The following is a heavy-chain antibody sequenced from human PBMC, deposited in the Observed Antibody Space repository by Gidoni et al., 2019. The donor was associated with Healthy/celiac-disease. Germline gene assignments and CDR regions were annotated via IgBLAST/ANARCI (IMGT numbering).Heavy chain of an antibody. CDR3: ARDRDYYYGMDV. D-gene: IGHD3-10*01. V-gene: IGHV3-48*03. CDR2: ISSSGSTI. CDR1: GFTFSSYE. J-gene: IGHJ6*02. Sequence: EVQLVESGGGLVQPGGSLRLSCAASGFTFSSYEMNWVRQAPGKGLEWVSYISSSGSTIYYADSVKGRFTISRDNAKNSLYLQMNSLRAEDTAVYYCARDRDYYYGMDVWGQGTTVTVSS.